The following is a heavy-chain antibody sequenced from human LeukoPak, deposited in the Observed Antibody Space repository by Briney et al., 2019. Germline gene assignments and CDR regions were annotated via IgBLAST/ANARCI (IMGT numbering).Heavy chain of an antibody. CDR2: ISSSSTHI. V-gene: IGHV3-21*05. CDR1: GFTSSSYS. Sequence: GGSLRLSCATSGFTSSSYSMNWVRQAPGKGLEWISYISSSSTHIYYADSVKGRFTISRDNARNSLYLQMNNLRAEDTAVYHCARGDGGDNWLIDYWGQGTPVTVSS. D-gene: IGHD2-21*02. J-gene: IGHJ4*02. CDR3: ARGDGGDNWLIDY.